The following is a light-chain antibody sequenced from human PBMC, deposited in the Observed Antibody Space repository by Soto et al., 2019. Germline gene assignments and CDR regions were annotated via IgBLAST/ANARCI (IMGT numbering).Light chain of an antibody. CDR2: EVS. CDR1: SADIGSHGC. CDR3: NSYTTTSALV. J-gene: IGLJ1*01. Sequence: QSVLTQPASVSGSPGQSITISCTGSSADIGSHGCVSWYQQHPGKVPKLIIYEVSKRPSGASDRFSGSKSGNAAYLSISGLQPEDEADYYCNSYTTTSALVFGTGTKVTVL. V-gene: IGLV2-14*01.